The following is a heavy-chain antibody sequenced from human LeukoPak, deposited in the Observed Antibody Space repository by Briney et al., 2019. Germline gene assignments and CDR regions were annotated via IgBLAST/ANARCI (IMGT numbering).Heavy chain of an antibody. J-gene: IGHJ1*01. Sequence: PGGSLRLSCAVSGFTFSKFWMSWVRQAPGRGLGWVANIHPEGNEKYHVESVKGRFTISRDNAKNSLFLQMNGLRVEDTAIYYCARGDDFSGDHWGQGTLVTVSS. V-gene: IGHV3-7*04. CDR3: ARGDDFSGDH. CDR1: GFTFSKFW. D-gene: IGHD1-1*01. CDR2: IHPEGNEK.